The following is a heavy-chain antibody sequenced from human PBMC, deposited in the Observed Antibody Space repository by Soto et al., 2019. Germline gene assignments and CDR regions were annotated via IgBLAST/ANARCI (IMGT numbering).Heavy chain of an antibody. V-gene: IGHV4-59*01. CDR3: ARGGTYSRLIIGDWFDP. J-gene: IGHJ5*02. D-gene: IGHD6-13*01. CDR2: ISHSGST. Sequence: QVQLQESGPGLVKPSETLSLTCGVSGGSISNNYWSWIRQPPGMGLEWIGYISHSGSTNYNPSLKSRVTISVDTSKKQFSLKLNSVTAADTAVYYCARGGTYSRLIIGDWFDPWGQGTLVTVAS. CDR1: GGSISNNY.